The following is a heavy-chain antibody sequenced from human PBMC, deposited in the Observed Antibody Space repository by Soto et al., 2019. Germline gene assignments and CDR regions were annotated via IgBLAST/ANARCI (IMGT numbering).Heavy chain of an antibody. V-gene: IGHV1-69*18. Sequence: QVQLVQSGAEVKTPGSSVKVSCEASGGTFSSYSINWVRQAPGQGLEWMGRLIPMFGTTDYAQRFQGSVTFTADESTSTASMEVTNLTSEDTAVYYWARAVVLTFSRFYDVDVWGQGTTVTVSS. CDR2: LIPMFGTT. CDR3: ARAVVLTFSRFYDVDV. J-gene: IGHJ6*02. D-gene: IGHD2-2*01. CDR1: GGTFSSYS.